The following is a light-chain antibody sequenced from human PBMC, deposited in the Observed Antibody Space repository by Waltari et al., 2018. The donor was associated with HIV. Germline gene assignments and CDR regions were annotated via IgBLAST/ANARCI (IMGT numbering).Light chain of an antibody. CDR1: SSNIGSHT. J-gene: IGLJ1*01. Sequence: QSVLTQSPSVSGTPGQRVTITCSGSSSNIGSHTVNWYQHVPGLAPKLLIFSSNQRPSGVPDRFSGSKSGTSASLAISGLQSEDEADYYCASWDVSLNGFYVFGIGTKVTVL. CDR2: SSN. CDR3: ASWDVSLNGFYV. V-gene: IGLV1-44*01.